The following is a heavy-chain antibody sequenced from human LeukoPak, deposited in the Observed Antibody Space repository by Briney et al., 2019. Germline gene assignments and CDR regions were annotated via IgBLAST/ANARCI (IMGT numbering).Heavy chain of an antibody. J-gene: IGHJ4*02. D-gene: IGHD3-16*02. CDR1: GFTFSSYG. CDR2: ISGSGGST. V-gene: IGHV3-23*01. CDR3: AKVEAVWGSYRYEAVYYFDY. Sequence: GGSLRLSCAASGFTFSSYGMSWVRQAPGKGLEWVSAISGSGGSTYYADSVKGRFTISRDDSKNTLYLQMNSLRAEDTAVYYCAKVEAVWGSYRYEAVYYFDYWGQGTLVTVSS.